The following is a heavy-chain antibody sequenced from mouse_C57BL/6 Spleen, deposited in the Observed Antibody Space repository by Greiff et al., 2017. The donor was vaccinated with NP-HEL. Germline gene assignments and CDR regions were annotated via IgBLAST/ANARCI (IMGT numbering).Heavy chain of an antibody. D-gene: IGHD2-1*01. J-gene: IGHJ3*01. CDR3: TIGNYPSWFAY. Sequence: DVKLQESGAELVRPGASVKLSCTASGFNIKDDYMHWVKQRPEQGLEWIGWIDPENGDTEYASKFQGKATITAATSSNTAYLQLSSLTSEDPAVYYCTIGNYPSWFAYWGQGTLVTVSA. CDR2: IDPENGDT. CDR1: GFNIKDDY. V-gene: IGHV14-4*01.